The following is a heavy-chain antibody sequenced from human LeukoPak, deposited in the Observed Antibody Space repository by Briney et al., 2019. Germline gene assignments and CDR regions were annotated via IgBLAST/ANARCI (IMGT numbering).Heavy chain of an antibody. CDR3: ARDGFSVATNY. CDR1: GFTFSSYW. J-gene: IGHJ4*02. Sequence: GGSLRLSCAASGFTFSSYWMHWVRQAPGKGLVWVSRINSDGSSTSYADSVKGRFTISRDNAKNTLYLQMNSLGAEDTAVYYCARDGFSVATNYWGQGTLVTVSS. V-gene: IGHV3-74*01. D-gene: IGHD5-12*01. CDR2: INSDGSST.